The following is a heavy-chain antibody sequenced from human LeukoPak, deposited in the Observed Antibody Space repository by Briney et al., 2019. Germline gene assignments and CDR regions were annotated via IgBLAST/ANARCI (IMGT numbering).Heavy chain of an antibody. CDR2: VCGSGGCT. CDR3: AKTTVGYSSGRYPGWPADC. D-gene: IGHD6-19*01. J-gene: IGHJ4*02. Sequence: GGPLRLSCEASGCIFNTYALYWVRQGPGKGLELVSGVCGSGGCTYYEDSVKGRFTISRDNSKNTVYLQMNSLTADDTAVYYCAKTTVGYSSGRYPGWPADCWGQGTLVTVSS. CDR1: GCIFNTYA. V-gene: IGHV3-23*01.